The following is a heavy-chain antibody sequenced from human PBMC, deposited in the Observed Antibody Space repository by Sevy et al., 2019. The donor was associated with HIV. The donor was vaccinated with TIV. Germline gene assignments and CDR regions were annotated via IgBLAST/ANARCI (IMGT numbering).Heavy chain of an antibody. CDR2: IYSGGST. CDR3: ASGSNQYSSDYYYYGMDV. J-gene: IGHJ6*02. V-gene: IGHV3-53*01. CDR1: GFTVSSNY. D-gene: IGHD3-22*01. Sequence: GGSLRLSCAASGFTVSSNYMSWVRQAPGKGLEWVSVIYSGGSTYYADSVKGCFTISRDNSKNTLYLQMNSLRAEETAVYYCASGSNQYSSDYYYYGMDVWGQGTTVTVSS.